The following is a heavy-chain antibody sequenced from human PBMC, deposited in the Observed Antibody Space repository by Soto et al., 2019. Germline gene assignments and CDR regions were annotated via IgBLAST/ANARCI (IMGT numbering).Heavy chain of an antibody. CDR3: ARENQVSWVYYYGMDV. Sequence: TLSLTCTVSGCSISSGGYYWSWIRQHPGKGLEWIGYIYYSGSTYYNPSLKSRVTISVDTSKNQFSLKLSSVTAADTAVYYCARENQVSWVYYYGMDVWGQGTTVTV. CDR1: GCSISSGGYY. D-gene: IGHD2-2*01. CDR2: IYYSGST. J-gene: IGHJ6*02. V-gene: IGHV4-31*03.